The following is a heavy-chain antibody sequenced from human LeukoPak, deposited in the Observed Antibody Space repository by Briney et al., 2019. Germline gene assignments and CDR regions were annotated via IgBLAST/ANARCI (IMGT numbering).Heavy chain of an antibody. J-gene: IGHJ5*02. CDR3: ATVTGYYNWFDP. V-gene: IGHV1-24*01. CDR2: FDPEDGET. CDR1: GYTLTELS. D-gene: IGHD3-9*01. Sequence: GASVKVSCKVSGYTLTELSMHWVRQAPGKGLEWMGGFDPEDGETIYAQKFQGRVTMTEDTSTDTAYMELSSLRSEDTAVHYCATVTGYYNWFDPWGQGTLVTVSS.